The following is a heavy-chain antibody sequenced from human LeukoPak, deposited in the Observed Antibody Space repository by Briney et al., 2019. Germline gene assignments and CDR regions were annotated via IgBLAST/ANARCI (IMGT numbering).Heavy chain of an antibody. CDR3: AALPLGDCSSTSFYIFDY. CDR1: GYTFTCYY. V-gene: IGHV1-2*06. CDR2: INPNSGGT. J-gene: IGHJ4*02. Sequence: ASVKVSCKASGYTFTCYYMHWVRQAPGQGLEWMGRINPNSGGTNYAQKFQGRVTMTRDTSISTAYMELSRLRSDDTAVYYCAALPLGDCSSTSFYIFDYWGQGTLVTVSS. D-gene: IGHD2-2*02.